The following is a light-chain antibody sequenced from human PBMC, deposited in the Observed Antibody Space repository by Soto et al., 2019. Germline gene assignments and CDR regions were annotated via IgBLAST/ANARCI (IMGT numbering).Light chain of an antibody. CDR1: SSDVGGYNY. V-gene: IGLV2-14*01. J-gene: IGLJ2*01. Sequence: QSVLTQPASVSGSPGQSITISCTGTSSDVGGYNYVSWYQQHPGKAPKLMIYDVSNRPSGVSNRVSGSKSGNSVSLTISGLQADDEADEYCSSYARTVTLVFGGGTKLTVL. CDR3: SSYARTVTLV. CDR2: DVS.